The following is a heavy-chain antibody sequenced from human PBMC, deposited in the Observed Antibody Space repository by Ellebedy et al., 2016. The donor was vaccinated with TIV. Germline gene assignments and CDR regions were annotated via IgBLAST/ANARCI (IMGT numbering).Heavy chain of an antibody. Sequence: PGGSLRLSCAASGFTFSSYGMHWVRQAPGRGLEWVAVIWYDGSNKYYADSVKGRFTISRDNSKNTVLLQMNSLRADDTAVYYCARGPEMAHFDYWGKGTLVTVSS. CDR1: GFTFSSYG. D-gene: IGHD5-24*01. V-gene: IGHV3-33*08. CDR3: ARGPEMAHFDY. J-gene: IGHJ4*02. CDR2: IWYDGSNK.